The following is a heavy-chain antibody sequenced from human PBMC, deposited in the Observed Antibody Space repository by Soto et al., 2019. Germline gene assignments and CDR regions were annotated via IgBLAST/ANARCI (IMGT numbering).Heavy chain of an antibody. CDR1: GASVTSGSYY. CDR2: VYCSGIT. V-gene: IGHV4-61*03. D-gene: IGHD4-4*01. Sequence: PSETLSLTCSVSGASVTSGSYYWRRIRQPPGKGLEWIGYVYCSGITNYNPSLKSRVTISVDTSKNHFSRKLNSVTAADTDVYSCTRHWITVARRPLDHWGHGTLVTVS. J-gene: IGHJ4*01. CDR3: TRHWITVARRPLDH.